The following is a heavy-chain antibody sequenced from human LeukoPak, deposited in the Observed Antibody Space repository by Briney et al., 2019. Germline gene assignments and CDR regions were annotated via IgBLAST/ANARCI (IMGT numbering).Heavy chain of an antibody. D-gene: IGHD6-19*01. V-gene: IGHV4-59*01. CDR1: GGSISSYY. CDR2: IYYSGST. J-gene: IGHJ4*02. CDR3: ARDMGYSSGWYLDY. Sequence: SETLSLTCTVSGGSISSYYWSWIRQPPGKGLEWIGYIYYSGSTNYNPSLKSRVTISVDTSKNQFSLKLSSVTAADTAVYYCARDMGYSSGWYLDYWGQGTLVTVSS.